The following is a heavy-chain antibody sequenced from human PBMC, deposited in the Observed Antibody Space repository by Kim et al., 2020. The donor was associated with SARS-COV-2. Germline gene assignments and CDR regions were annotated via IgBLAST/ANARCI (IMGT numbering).Heavy chain of an antibody. CDR3: ARDGNDIVVVPAASPYYYGMDV. J-gene: IGHJ6*02. CDR2: ISYDGSNK. V-gene: IGHV3-30-3*01. D-gene: IGHD2-2*01. CDR1: GFTFSSYA. Sequence: GGSLRLSCAASGFTFSSYAMHWVRQAPGKGLEWVAVISYDGSNKYYADSVKGRFTISRDNSKNTLYLQMNSLRAEDTAVYYCARDGNDIVVVPAASPYYYGMDVWGQGTTVTVSS.